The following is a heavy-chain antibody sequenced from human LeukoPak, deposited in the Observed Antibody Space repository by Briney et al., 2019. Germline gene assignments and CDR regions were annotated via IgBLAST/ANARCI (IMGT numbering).Heavy chain of an antibody. J-gene: IGHJ6*04. CDR1: GFTFSSYW. D-gene: IGHD3-10*02. CDR3: AELGITMIGGV. Sequence: GGSLRLSCAASGFTFSSYWMHWVRQAPGKGLVWVSRINSDGSSTRYADSVKGRFTISRDNAKNTLYLQMNSLRAEDTAVYYCAELGITMIGGVWGKGTTVTISS. V-gene: IGHV3-74*01. CDR2: INSDGSST.